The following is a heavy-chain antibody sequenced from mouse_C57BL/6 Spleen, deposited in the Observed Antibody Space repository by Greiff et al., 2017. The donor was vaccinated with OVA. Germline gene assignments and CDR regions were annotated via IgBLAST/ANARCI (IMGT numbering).Heavy chain of an antibody. J-gene: IGHJ4*01. CDR3: ASGYGSSYVDAMAY. V-gene: IGHV5-17*01. CDR1: GFTFSDYG. CDR2: ISSGSSTI. Sequence: EVQLVESGGGLVKPGGSLKLSCAASGFTFSDYGMHWVRQAPEKGLEWVAYISSGSSTIYYADTVKGRFTISRDNAKNTLFLQMTSLRSEDTAMYYCASGYGSSYVDAMAYWGQGTLVTVSA. D-gene: IGHD1-1*01.